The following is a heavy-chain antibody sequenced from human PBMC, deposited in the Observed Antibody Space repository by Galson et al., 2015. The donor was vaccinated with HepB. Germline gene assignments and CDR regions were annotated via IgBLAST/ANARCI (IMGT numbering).Heavy chain of an antibody. CDR2: ISAYNRDT. J-gene: IGHJ5*02. D-gene: IGHD2-15*01. Sequence: SVKVSCKASGYTFSSYFITWVRQAPGQGLEWMGWISAYNRDTNYAQKFQGRVTMTTDTSTSTAYMELRSLGSGDTAVYYCARGALAGVVRATQNNWFDPWGQGTLVTVSS. V-gene: IGHV1-18*01. CDR3: ARGALAGVVRATQNNWFDP. CDR1: GYTFSSYF.